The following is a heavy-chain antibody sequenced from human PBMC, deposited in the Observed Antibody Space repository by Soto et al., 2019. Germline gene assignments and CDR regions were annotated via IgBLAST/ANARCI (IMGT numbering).Heavy chain of an antibody. CDR3: AKDSGSYPNYFDY. V-gene: IGHV3-23*01. Sequence: GGSLRLSCAASGFPFSTYAMSWVRQAPGKGLEWVSTIVSSGAGTYYPDSMKGRFTISRDNSKNTLYLQMNSLRAEDTAVYYCAKDSGSYPNYFDYWGQGTLVTVSS. CDR2: IVSSGAGT. D-gene: IGHD1-26*01. J-gene: IGHJ4*02. CDR1: GFPFSTYA.